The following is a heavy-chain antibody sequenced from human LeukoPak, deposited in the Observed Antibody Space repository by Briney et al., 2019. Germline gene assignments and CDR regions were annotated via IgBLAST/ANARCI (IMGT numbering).Heavy chain of an antibody. D-gene: IGHD3-3*02. CDR3: AKPHYGSGYNS. J-gene: IGHJ4*02. CDR1: GFTFSTYV. V-gene: IGHV3-23*01. Sequence: PGGSLRLSCAASGFTFSTYVMSWVRQAPGKGLEWVSAISGSGSSTYYADSVKGRFTISRDNSRNTLYLQMNSLRAEDTAVCDCAKPHYGSGYNSWGQGTLVTVSS. CDR2: ISGSGSST.